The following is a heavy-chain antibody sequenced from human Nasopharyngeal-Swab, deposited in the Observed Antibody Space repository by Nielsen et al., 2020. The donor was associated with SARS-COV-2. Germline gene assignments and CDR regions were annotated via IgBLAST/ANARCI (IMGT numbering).Heavy chain of an antibody. CDR2: INTKTGKR. Sequence: ASVKVSCKASGYSFTNYGVNWVRQAPGQGLGWMGWINTKTGKRTYAQGFTGRFVFSLDTSVTTAYLQISSLEAEATAVYYCARDGTHCSGGTCFDNWGQGTLVTVSS. CDR3: ARDGTHCSGGTCFDN. J-gene: IGHJ5*02. V-gene: IGHV7-4-1*02. CDR1: GYSFTNYG. D-gene: IGHD2-15*01.